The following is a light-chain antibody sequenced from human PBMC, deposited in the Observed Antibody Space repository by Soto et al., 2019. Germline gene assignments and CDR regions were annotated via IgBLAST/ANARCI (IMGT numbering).Light chain of an antibody. V-gene: IGLV1-40*01. CDR1: SSKIGAGYD. CDR3: QSYDSSLSADYV. Sequence: QSVLTQPPSVSGAPGRRVTFSCTGSSSKIGAGYDVHWYQQLPGTAPKLLIYGNSNRPSGVPDRFSGSKSGTSASLAITGLQAEDEADYYCQSYDSSLSADYVFGTGTKVTVL. J-gene: IGLJ1*01. CDR2: GNS.